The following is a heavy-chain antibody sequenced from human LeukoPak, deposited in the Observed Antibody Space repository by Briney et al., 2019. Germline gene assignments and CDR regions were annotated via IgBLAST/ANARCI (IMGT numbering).Heavy chain of an antibody. V-gene: IGHV4-4*02. CDR3: SRENGAFSPFGY. D-gene: IGHD2-8*01. CDR2: ISLSGLT. CDR1: GGTISSTNW. Sequence: KASETLSLTCGASGGTISSTNWWRLVRQPPGQGLEWIGEISLSGLTNYNPSLNSRVTVSLDKSKNQLSLNLTTLTAADTAVYYCSRENGAFSPFGYWGQGTLVTVPS. J-gene: IGHJ4*02.